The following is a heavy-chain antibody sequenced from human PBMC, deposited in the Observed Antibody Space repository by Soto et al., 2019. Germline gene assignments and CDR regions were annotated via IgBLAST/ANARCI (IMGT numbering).Heavy chain of an antibody. CDR1: GYTFTSYV. CDR3: ARDXLRYLGWLGLGTNYHYGMDV. J-gene: IGHJ6*02. D-gene: IGHD3-9*01. Sequence: ASVKVSCKGSGYTFTSYVLSWVRQAPGQGLEWIGWISAYNGNTNYAQNLPGRVTMTTDTSTRTADMHLRRLSFDYTTMYYCARDXLRYLGWLGLGTNYHYGMDVSAQATTVTGSS. V-gene: IGHV1-18*04. CDR2: ISAYNGNT.